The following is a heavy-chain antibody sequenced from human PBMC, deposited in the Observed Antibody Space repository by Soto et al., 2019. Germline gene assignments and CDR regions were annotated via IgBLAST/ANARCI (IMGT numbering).Heavy chain of an antibody. CDR3: AKDYGSPGYYYYGMDV. CDR1: GFTFSSYA. CDR2: ISGSGSNK. Sequence: GSLRLACAASGFTFSSYAMSWVRQAPGKGLEWVSAISGSGSNKYYADSVKGRFTISRDNSKNTLYLQMNSLRAEDTAVYYCAKDYGSPGYYYYGMDVWGQGTTVTVSS. V-gene: IGHV3-23*01. D-gene: IGHD2-15*01. J-gene: IGHJ6*02.